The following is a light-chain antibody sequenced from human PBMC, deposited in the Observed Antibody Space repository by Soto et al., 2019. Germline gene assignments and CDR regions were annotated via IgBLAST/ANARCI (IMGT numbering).Light chain of an antibody. Sequence: DIQMTQSPSTLSASVGDRVTITCRASQSISSWLAWYQQKPGKAPKLLIYDASSLESGVPSRFSGSGSGTEFTPTISSLQPDDFATYYCQQYNSYRGTFGQGTKVDIK. CDR2: DAS. J-gene: IGKJ1*01. CDR1: QSISSW. CDR3: QQYNSYRGT. V-gene: IGKV1-5*01.